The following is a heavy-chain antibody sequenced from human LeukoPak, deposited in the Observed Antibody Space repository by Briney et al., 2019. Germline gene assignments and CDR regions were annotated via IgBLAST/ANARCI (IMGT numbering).Heavy chain of an antibody. V-gene: IGHV1-18*01. Sequence: ASVKVSCKASGYTFASYGISWVRQAPGQGLEWMGWISAYNGNTNYAQKLQGRVTMTTDTSTSTAYMELRSLRSDDTAVYYCARQWSPLYYFDYWGQGTLVTVSS. D-gene: IGHD2-8*01. CDR1: GYTFASYG. CDR3: ARQWSPLYYFDY. CDR2: ISAYNGNT. J-gene: IGHJ4*02.